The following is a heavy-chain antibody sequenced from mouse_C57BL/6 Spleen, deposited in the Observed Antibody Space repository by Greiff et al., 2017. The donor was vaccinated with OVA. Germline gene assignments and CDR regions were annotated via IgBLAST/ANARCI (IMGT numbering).Heavy chain of an antibody. D-gene: IGHD2-2*01. CDR3: ARDGGYDVAY. Sequence: ESGPGLVKPSQSLSLTCSVTGYSITSGYYWNWIRQFPGNKLEWMGYISYDGSNNYNPSLKNRISITRDTSKNQFFLKLNSVTTEDTATYYCARDGGYDVAYWGQGTLVTVSA. J-gene: IGHJ3*01. CDR1: GYSITSGYY. CDR2: ISYDGSN. V-gene: IGHV3-6*01.